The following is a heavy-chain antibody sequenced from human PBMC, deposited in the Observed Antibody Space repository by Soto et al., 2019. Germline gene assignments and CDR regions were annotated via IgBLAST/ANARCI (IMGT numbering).Heavy chain of an antibody. J-gene: IGHJ4*02. CDR2: ISATGGGT. V-gene: IGHV3-23*01. CDR3: AKDRRAGGNSAYYFGF. CDR1: GFLFSKYA. Sequence: RLSCAASGFLFSKYAMSWVRQAPGKGLEWVSLISATGGGTYYADSVKGRFTISRDNSHNTLYLQVHSLTAEDTAVYYCAKDRRAGGNSAYYFGFWSQGAQGTVSS. D-gene: IGHD3-16*01.